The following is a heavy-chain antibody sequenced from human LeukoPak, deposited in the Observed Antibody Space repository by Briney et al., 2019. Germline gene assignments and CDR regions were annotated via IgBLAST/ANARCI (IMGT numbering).Heavy chain of an antibody. V-gene: IGHV3-7*05. CDR1: GFTFSSYW. J-gene: IGHJ4*02. CDR3: ARVGEMAGFDY. CDR2: IKEDGSEK. Sequence: PGGSPRLSCAASGFTFSSYWMSWVRQAPGKGLEWVANIKEDGSEKYYVDSVKGRFTISRDNAKNSLYLQMNSLRAEDTAVYYCARVGEMAGFDYWGQGTLVTVSS. D-gene: IGHD5-24*01.